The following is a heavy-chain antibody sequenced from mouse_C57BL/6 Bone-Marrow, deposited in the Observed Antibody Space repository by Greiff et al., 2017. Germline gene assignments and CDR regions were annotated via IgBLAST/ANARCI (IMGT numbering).Heavy chain of an antibody. CDR1: GFNIKDDY. Sequence: VQLQHSGAELVRPGASVKLSCTASGFNIKDDYMHWVKQRPEQGLEWIGWIDPENGDTEYASKFQGKATITADTSSNTAYLQLSSLTSEDTAVYYCTTIRLLDYWGQGTTLTVSS. CDR2: IDPENGDT. V-gene: IGHV14-4*01. D-gene: IGHD1-2*01. J-gene: IGHJ2*01. CDR3: TTIRLLDY.